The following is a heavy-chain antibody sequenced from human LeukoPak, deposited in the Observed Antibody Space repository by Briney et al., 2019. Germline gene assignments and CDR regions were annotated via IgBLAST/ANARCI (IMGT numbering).Heavy chain of an antibody. D-gene: IGHD3-3*01. CDR3: ASLSFTIFGVVVAFDY. Sequence: LVKVSCKASGGTFSSYAISWVRQAPGQGLEWMEGIIPIFGTANYAQKFQGRVTITTDESTSTAYMELSSLRSEDTAVYYCASLSFTIFGVVVAFDYWGQGTLVTVSS. CDR2: IIPIFGTA. J-gene: IGHJ4*02. CDR1: GGTFSSYA. V-gene: IGHV1-69*05.